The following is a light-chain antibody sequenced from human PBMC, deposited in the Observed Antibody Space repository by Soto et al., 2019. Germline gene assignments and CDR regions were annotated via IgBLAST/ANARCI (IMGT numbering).Light chain of an antibody. Sequence: EIVMTQSPATLSVSPGERATLSCRASQSVSSNLAWYQQKPGQAPRLLIYGASTRATGIPARFSGSGSGTEFTLTISSLQSEDFAVYSCQQYNNWSWTFGQGTKLEIK. CDR3: QQYNNWSWT. J-gene: IGKJ1*01. CDR1: QSVSSN. CDR2: GAS. V-gene: IGKV3-15*01.